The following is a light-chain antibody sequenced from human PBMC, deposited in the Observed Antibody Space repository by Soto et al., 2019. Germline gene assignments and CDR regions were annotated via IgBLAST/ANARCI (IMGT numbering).Light chain of an antibody. CDR1: SSNIGTSS. V-gene: IGLV1-44*01. Sequence: QSVLTQPHSASGTPGQRVTISCSGSSSNIGTSSVHWFRQLPGTAPKLLISTTNQRPSGVPERFSGSKSGTSASLAISGLQSEDEADYYCAAWDDSLNGHVFGTGTKVTVL. CDR2: TTN. CDR3: AAWDDSLNGHV. J-gene: IGLJ1*01.